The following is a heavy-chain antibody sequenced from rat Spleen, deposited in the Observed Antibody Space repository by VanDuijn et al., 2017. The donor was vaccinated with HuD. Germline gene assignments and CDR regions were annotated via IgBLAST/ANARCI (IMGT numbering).Heavy chain of an antibody. CDR2: IWGNGNT. V-gene: IGHV2-13*01. CDR1: GFSLSSYG. CDR3: ARESGGVFDY. D-gene: IGHD4-4*01. J-gene: IGHJ2*01. Sequence: QVQLKESGPGLVQPSQTLSLTCTVSGFSLSSYGVIWVRQPPGKGLEWMGVIWGNGNTDYASSLKSRLSISRDTSRDQVFLKMNSLQTEDTATYYCARESGGVFDYWGQGVMVTVSS.